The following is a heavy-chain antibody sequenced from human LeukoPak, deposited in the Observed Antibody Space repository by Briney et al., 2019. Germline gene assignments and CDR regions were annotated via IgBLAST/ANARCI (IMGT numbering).Heavy chain of an antibody. V-gene: IGHV4-34*01. CDR3: ARRRGYSYGSNFDY. CDR1: GGSFSGYY. J-gene: IGHJ4*02. D-gene: IGHD5-18*01. Sequence: SETLSLTCAVYGGSFSGYYWSWIRQPPGKGLEWIGEINHSGSTNYNPSLKSRVTISVDTSKNQFSLKPSSVTAADTAVYYCARRRGYSYGSNFDYWGQGTLVTISS. CDR2: INHSGST.